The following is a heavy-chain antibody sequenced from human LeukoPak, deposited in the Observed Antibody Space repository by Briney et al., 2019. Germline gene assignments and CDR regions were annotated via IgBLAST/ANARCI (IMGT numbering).Heavy chain of an antibody. J-gene: IGHJ4*02. V-gene: IGHV4-34*01. D-gene: IGHD3-16*02. Sequence: SETLSLTCTVSGCSISSYYWSWIRQPPGKGLEWIGETDHGGSAKYNPSLNSPATISLDTSKNQFSLSLHSMTAADTATYYFSSREIWETYRPMYYFDYWGQGSLVTVSS. CDR1: GCSISSYY. CDR3: SSREIWETYRPMYYFDY. CDR2: TDHGGSA.